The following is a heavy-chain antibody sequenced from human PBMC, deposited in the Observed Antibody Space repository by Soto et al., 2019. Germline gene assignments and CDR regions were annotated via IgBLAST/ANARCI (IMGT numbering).Heavy chain of an antibody. Sequence: GGSLRLSCAASRFTISSYYMTWLRQAPGKGLEWVSVIYSGGSTYYAGSVKGRFTISRDNSKNTMYLQMNSLRAEDTAVYYCAKDQDGDTAMVNDYWGQGTLVTVSS. CDR2: IYSGGST. CDR1: RFTISSYY. V-gene: IGHV3-66*01. CDR3: AKDQDGDTAMVNDY. D-gene: IGHD5-18*01. J-gene: IGHJ4*02.